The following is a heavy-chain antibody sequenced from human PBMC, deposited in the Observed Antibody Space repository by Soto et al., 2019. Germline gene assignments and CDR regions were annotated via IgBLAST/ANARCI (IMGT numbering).Heavy chain of an antibody. V-gene: IGHV3-23*01. CDR3: ARRARTATTNWGAFDI. D-gene: IGHD1-7*01. CDR2: ISYSADKT. J-gene: IGHJ3*02. CDR1: GFTFSNYV. Sequence: EVQLLESGGGLVQPGGSLRLSCAASGFTFSNYVMNWVRQAPGKGLEWVQTISYSADKTFYPDSLKGRFTISRDTSRDTLFLQMNSLRADDAAVYYCARRARTATTNWGAFDIWGQGTMVTVSS.